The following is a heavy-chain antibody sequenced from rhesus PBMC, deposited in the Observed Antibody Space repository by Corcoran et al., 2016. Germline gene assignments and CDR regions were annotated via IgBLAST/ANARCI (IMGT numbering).Heavy chain of an antibody. Sequence: QVQLQESGPGVVKPSETLSLTCAVSGGSISDNYWCSWIRQPPGKGLEWIVYITGNSTSTTTNPSLKRPVTRSKDTSKNQFALKLSSVTAADTAVYYCARDLLGTAPLDYWGQGVLVTVSS. CDR1: GGSISDNYW. V-gene: IGHV4S10*01. D-gene: IGHD2-15*01. CDR2: ITGNSTST. CDR3: ARDLLGTAPLDY. J-gene: IGHJ4*01.